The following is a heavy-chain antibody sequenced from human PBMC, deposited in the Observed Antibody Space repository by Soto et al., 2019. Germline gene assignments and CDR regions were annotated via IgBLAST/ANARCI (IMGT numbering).Heavy chain of an antibody. J-gene: IGHJ6*02. CDR1: GFTFSSYS. CDR3: ATYCSSTSCYDASLGMDV. D-gene: IGHD2-2*01. Sequence: GGSLRLSCAASGFTFSSYSMNWVRQAPGKGLEWVSYISSSSSTIYYADSVKGRFTISGDNAKNSLHLQMNSLRDEDTAVYYCATYCSSTSCYDASLGMDVWGQGTTVTVSS. V-gene: IGHV3-48*02. CDR2: ISSSSSTI.